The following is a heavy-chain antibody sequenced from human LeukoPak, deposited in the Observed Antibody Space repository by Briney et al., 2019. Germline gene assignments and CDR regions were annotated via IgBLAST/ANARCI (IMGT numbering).Heavy chain of an antibody. CDR1: GGSISSSSYY. D-gene: IGHD6-13*01. CDR2: IYYSGST. Sequence: SETLSLTCTVSGGSISSSSYYWGWIRQPPGKGLEWIGCIYYSGSTYYNPSLKSRVTISVDTSKNQFSLKLSSVTAADTAVYYCARCVQQLPDYWGQGTLVTVSS. V-gene: IGHV4-39*01. J-gene: IGHJ4*02. CDR3: ARCVQQLPDY.